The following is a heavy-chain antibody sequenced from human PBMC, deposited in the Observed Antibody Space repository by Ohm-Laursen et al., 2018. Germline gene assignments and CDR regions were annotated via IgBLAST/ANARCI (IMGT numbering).Heavy chain of an antibody. CDR1: GFTFSDYY. J-gene: IGHJ6*02. CDR2: ISSSGSTI. V-gene: IGHV3-11*04. D-gene: IGHD2-15*01. CDR3: ARALVTKNCSGGTCHSDYYYYGMDV. Sequence: GSLRLSCAASGFTFSDYYMSWIRQAPGKGLEWVSYISSSGSTIYYADPVKGRFTISRDNAKNSLYLQMNSLRTEDTAVYYCARALVTKNCSGGTCHSDYYYYGMDVWGQGTTVTVSS.